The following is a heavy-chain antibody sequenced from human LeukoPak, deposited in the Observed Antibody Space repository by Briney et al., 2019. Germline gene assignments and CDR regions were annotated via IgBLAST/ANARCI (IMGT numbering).Heavy chain of an antibody. D-gene: IGHD1-1*01. J-gene: IGHJ6*02. CDR1: GCSISAYY. Sequence: SETLSLTCTVSGCSISAYYLSWIRQPPGKGLEWIGYIHYSGSTNYNPSLESRVTISVDTSSNQFSLKMSSVTAAHTAVNYCARAQLNLVVGFGMDVWGQGTTVTVSS. CDR2: IHYSGST. V-gene: IGHV4-59*01. CDR3: ARAQLNLVVGFGMDV.